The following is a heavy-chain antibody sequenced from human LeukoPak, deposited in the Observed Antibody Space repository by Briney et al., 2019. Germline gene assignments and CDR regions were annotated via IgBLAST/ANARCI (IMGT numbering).Heavy chain of an antibody. CDR2: IYFSGST. J-gene: IGHJ4*02. Sequence: SETLSLTCTVSGYSISSGYYWGWIRQPPGKGLEWIGSIYFSGSTYYNPSLKSRVTISVDTSKNQFSLELSSVTAADTAVYYCARRTNNSRGGYYFFYFDYWGQGTLVTVSS. CDR3: ARRTNNSRGGYYFFYFDY. CDR1: GYSISSGYY. D-gene: IGHD3-22*01. V-gene: IGHV4-38-2*02.